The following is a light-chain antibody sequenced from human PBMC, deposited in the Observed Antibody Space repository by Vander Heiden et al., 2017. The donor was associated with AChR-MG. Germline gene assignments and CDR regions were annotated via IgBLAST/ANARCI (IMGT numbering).Light chain of an antibody. Sequence: DIQMTQSPPSLSASVGDRVTITCQASQDISHFLSWYHQKPGKAPNLLIYDSSNLETGVPSRFSGSGSGTHFSLTISSLQPEDVATYYCQQDDNLPITFGQGTRLEI. J-gene: IGKJ5*01. V-gene: IGKV1-33*01. CDR2: DSS. CDR1: QDISHF. CDR3: QQDDNLPIT.